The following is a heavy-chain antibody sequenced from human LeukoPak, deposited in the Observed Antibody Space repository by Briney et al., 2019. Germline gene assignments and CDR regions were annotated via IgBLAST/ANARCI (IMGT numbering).Heavy chain of an antibody. D-gene: IGHD3/OR15-3a*01. CDR1: GYIFTSYA. CDR2: INTNTGNP. J-gene: IGHJ6*02. CDR3: ARWTPPDYGMDV. V-gene: IGHV7-4-1*02. Sequence: ASVMVSCKTSGYIFTSYAMNWVRQAPGQGLEWMGWINTNTGNPTYAQGFTGRFVFSLDTSVSTAYLHISSLKAEDTAVYYGARWTPPDYGMDVRGQGTTVTVSS.